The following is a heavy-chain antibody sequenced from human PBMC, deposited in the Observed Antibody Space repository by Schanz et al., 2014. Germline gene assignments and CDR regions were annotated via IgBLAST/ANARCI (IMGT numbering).Heavy chain of an antibody. CDR1: GGTFSTYT. J-gene: IGHJ4*02. Sequence: QVQLVQSGAEVKKPGSSVTVSCKASGGTFSTYTISWVRQAPGQGLEWMGRIIPILGIANYAQKFQGRVTITADRSTSTAYMELSSLRSEDTAVYYCARDRLECGAECYSVEVFEIWGQGTLVIVSS. CDR2: IIPILGIA. V-gene: IGHV1-69*08. D-gene: IGHD2-21*01. CDR3: ARDRLECGAECYSVEVFEI.